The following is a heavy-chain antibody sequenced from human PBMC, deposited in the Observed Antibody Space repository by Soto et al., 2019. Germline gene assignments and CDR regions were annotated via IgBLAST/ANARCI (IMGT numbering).Heavy chain of an antibody. J-gene: IGHJ6*02. D-gene: IGHD6-19*01. CDR1: GGSISSSSYY. Sequence: SETLSLTCTVSGGSISSSSYYWGWIRQPPGKGLEWIGSIYYSGSTYYNPSLKSRVTISVDTSKNQFSLKLSSVTAADTAVYYCARRRVAVDSYYYYGMDVWGQGTTVTVSS. CDR2: IYYSGST. CDR3: ARRRVAVDSYYYYGMDV. V-gene: IGHV4-39*01.